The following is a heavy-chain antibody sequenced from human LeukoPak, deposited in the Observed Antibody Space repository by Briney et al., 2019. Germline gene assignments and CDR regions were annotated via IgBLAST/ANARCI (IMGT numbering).Heavy chain of an antibody. CDR2: ISSSSSYI. V-gene: IGHV3-21*01. CDR1: GFTFSSYS. Sequence: GGSLRLSCAASGFTFSSYSMNWVRQAPGKGLEWVSSISSSSSYIYYADSVKGRFTISRDNDKNSLYLQMNSLRAEDTAVYYCARDGGDYEANWFDPWGQGTLVTVSS. CDR3: ARDGGDYEANWFDP. J-gene: IGHJ5*02. D-gene: IGHD4-17*01.